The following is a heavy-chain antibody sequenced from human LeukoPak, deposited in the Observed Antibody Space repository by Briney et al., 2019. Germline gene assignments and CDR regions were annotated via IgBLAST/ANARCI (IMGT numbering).Heavy chain of an antibody. D-gene: IGHD6-19*01. CDR2: INPNSGGT. CDR3: ARDSSGWYRPGNYFDY. CDR1: GYTFTGYY. Sequence: GASVKVSCKASGYTFTGYYMHWVRQAPGQGLEWMGWINPNSGGTNYAQKFQGRVTMTRDMSTSTVYMELSSLRSEDTAVYYCARDSSGWYRPGNYFDYWGQGTLVTVSS. J-gene: IGHJ4*02. V-gene: IGHV1-2*02.